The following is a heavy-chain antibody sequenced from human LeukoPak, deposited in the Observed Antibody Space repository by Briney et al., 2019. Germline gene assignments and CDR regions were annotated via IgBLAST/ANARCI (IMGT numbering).Heavy chain of an antibody. D-gene: IGHD3-10*01. J-gene: IGHJ1*01. CDR1: GGSISSYY. CDR3: ARVLLWFGEFPEYFQY. CDR2: IYTSGST. Sequence: SETLSLTCTVSGGSISSYYWSWIRQPAGKGLEWIGHIYTSGSTNYNPSLKSRVTMSVDTSKNQFSLKLSSVTAADTAVYYCARVLLWFGEFPEYFQYWGQGTLVTVSS. V-gene: IGHV4-4*07.